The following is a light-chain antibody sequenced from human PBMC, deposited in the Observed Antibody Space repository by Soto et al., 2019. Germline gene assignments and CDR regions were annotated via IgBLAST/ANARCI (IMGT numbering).Light chain of an antibody. CDR3: QQYNSYPWT. CDR1: QSISSW. Sequence: DIQMTQSPSTLSASVGDRVTITCRASQSISSWLAWYQQKPGKAPKLLIYDASSLESGVPSRFSGSGSGTEVTLTISSLQPDDFATYYCQQYNSYPWTCGQGTKLEIK. CDR2: DAS. V-gene: IGKV1-5*01. J-gene: IGKJ1*01.